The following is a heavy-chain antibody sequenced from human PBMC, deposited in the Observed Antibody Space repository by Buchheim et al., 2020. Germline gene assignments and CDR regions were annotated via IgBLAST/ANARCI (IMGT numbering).Heavy chain of an antibody. CDR3: ARAPYCGSNSRGGFDY. Sequence: QVQLHESGPGLVKPSETLSLTCTVSGDSISNYYWSWVRQPPGTGLQWIGYISYSGSTHYSPSLRSRVTISLDTSKNQSSLQLSAVTAADTAVYYCARAPYCGSNSRGGFDYWGQGTL. CDR1: GDSISNYY. V-gene: IGHV4-59*01. D-gene: IGHD4-23*01. CDR2: ISYSGST. J-gene: IGHJ4*02.